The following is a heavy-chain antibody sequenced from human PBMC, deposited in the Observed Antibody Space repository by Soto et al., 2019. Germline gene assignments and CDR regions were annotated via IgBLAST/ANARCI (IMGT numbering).Heavy chain of an antibody. Sequence: PGGSLRLSCAASGFTFSSYWMSWVRQAPGKGLEWVANIKEDGSEKSYVDSVKGRFTISRDNTKNSLYLQMNSLRAEDTAVYYCAKAPPVPAARWFDPWGQGTRVTVSS. CDR2: IKEDGSEK. CDR1: GFTFSSYW. D-gene: IGHD2-2*01. CDR3: AKAPPVPAARWFDP. V-gene: IGHV3-7*01. J-gene: IGHJ5*02.